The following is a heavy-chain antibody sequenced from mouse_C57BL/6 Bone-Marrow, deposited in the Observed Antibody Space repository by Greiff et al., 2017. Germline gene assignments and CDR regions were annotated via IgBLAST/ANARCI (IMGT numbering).Heavy chain of an antibody. D-gene: IGHD2-14*01. CDR3: ARVYRVTPRLDY. CDR2: ISDGGSYT. J-gene: IGHJ2*01. Sequence: EVQVVESGGGLVKPGGSLKLSCAASGFTFSSYAMSWVRQTPEKRLEWVATISDGGSYTYYPDNVKGRFTISRDNAKNNLYLQMSHLKSEDTAMYYCARVYRVTPRLDYGGQGTTLTVSS. CDR1: GFTFSSYA. V-gene: IGHV5-4*01.